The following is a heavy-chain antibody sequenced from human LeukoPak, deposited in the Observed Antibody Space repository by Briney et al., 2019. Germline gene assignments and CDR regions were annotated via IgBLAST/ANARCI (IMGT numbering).Heavy chain of an antibody. CDR3: AKVMYSSAPDY. D-gene: IGHD6-19*01. CDR1: GGSFSGYY. J-gene: IGHJ4*02. CDR2: INHSGST. V-gene: IGHV4-34*01. Sequence: SETLSLTCAVYGGSFSGYYWSWLRQPPGKGLEWIGEINHSGSTNYNPSLKSRVTISVDTSKNQFSLKLSSVTAADTAVYYCAKVMYSSAPDYWGQGTLVTVSS.